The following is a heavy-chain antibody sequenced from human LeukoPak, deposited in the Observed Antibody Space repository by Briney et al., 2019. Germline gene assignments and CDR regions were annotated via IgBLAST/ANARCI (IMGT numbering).Heavy chain of an antibody. CDR1: GFTFGSYA. CDR2: IGGSDGRT. Sequence: GGSLRLSCAASGFTFGSYAMSWVRQPPGKGLEWVSLIGGSDGRTRYADSVKGRFTISRDNSKNTLYLEMNSLRAEDTAVYYCAKDSSSYDWGYMDVWGKGTTITISS. D-gene: IGHD3-22*01. V-gene: IGHV3-23*01. CDR3: AKDSSSYDWGYMDV. J-gene: IGHJ6*03.